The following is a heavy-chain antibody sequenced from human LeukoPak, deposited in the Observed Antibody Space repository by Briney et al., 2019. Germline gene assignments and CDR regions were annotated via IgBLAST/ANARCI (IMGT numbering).Heavy chain of an antibody. CDR2: LSWHSGSI. Sequence: GGSLRLSCVASGFKFNDYAVHWVRQAPEKGLEWVSGLSWHSGSIGYADSVKGRFIISRDNAKNSLYLEMNSLRPEDSALYYCAKETKVGENLYYFDYWGRGTLVTVSS. J-gene: IGHJ4*02. V-gene: IGHV3-9*01. CDR3: AKETKVGENLYYFDY. CDR1: GFKFNDYA. D-gene: IGHD1-26*01.